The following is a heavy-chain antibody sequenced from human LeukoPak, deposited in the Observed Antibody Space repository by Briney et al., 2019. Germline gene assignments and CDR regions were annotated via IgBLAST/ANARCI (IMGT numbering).Heavy chain of an antibody. V-gene: IGHV3-23*01. CDR2: ISGSAHST. CDR3: AKAPAYCAGDCYSDS. J-gene: IGHJ4*02. Sequence: GGSLRLSCAASGFTFDNYAMSWVRQAPGKGLEWVSAISGSAHSTYYTDSVKGRFTISRDNSKNTLYLQVNSLRAEDTAVYYCAKAPAYCAGDCYSDSWGQGTLVTVSS. D-gene: IGHD2-21*02. CDR1: GFTFDNYA.